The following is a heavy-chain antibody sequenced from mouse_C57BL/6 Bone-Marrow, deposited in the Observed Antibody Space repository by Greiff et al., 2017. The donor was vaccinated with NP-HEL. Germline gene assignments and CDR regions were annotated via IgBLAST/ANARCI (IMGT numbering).Heavy chain of an antibody. J-gene: IGHJ3*01. Sequence: QVQLQQSGAELARPGASVKLSCKASGYTFTSYGISWVKQRTGQGLEWIGEIYPRSGNTYYNEKFKGKATLTADKSSSPAYMELRSLTSEDSAVSFCARSSGPAWFAYWGQGTLVTVSA. CDR3: ARSSGPAWFAY. CDR1: GYTFTSYG. CDR2: IYPRSGNT. V-gene: IGHV1-81*01. D-gene: IGHD3-2*02.